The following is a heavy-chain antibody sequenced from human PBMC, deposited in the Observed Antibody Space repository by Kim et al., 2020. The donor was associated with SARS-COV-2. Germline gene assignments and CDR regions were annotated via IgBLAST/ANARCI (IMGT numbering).Heavy chain of an antibody. D-gene: IGHD3-10*01. CDR3: AKVRGSSPNYYYYYSMDV. J-gene: IGHJ6*02. Sequence: KGRLPISRDNPKNTLYLQMNSLRAEDTAVYYCAKVRGSSPNYYYYYSMDVWGQGTTVTISS. V-gene: IGHV3-30*02.